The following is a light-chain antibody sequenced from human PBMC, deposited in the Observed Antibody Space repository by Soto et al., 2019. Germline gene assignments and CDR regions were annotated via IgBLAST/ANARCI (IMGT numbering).Light chain of an antibody. CDR2: DAS. V-gene: IGKV3-15*01. CDR3: QQYNNGTRS. J-gene: IGKJ1*01. Sequence: TLSVSPGERATLSCRASQYISSNLAWYQQKPGQAPRLLIYDASTRATGIPARFSGSGSGTEFTLTISSLQSEDFAVYSCQQYNNGTRSFGQGTKVDIK. CDR1: QYISSN.